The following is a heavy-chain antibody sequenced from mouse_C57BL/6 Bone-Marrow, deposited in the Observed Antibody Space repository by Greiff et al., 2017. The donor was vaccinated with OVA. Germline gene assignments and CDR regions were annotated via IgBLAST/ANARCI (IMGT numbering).Heavy chain of an antibody. CDR2: IWRGGST. J-gene: IGHJ4*01. CDR3: AKRGGNPYAMDY. Sequence: VKLQESGPGLVQPSQSLSITCTVSGFSLTSYGVHWVRQSPGKGLAWLGVIWRGGSTDYNAAFMSRLSSTKDNTKSQVFFKMNSLQADDTAIYDCAKRGGNPYAMDYWGQGTSVTVSS. D-gene: IGHD2-1*01. V-gene: IGHV2-5*01. CDR1: GFSLTSYG.